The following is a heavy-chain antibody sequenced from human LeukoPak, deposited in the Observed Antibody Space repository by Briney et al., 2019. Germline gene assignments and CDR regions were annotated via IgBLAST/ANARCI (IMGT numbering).Heavy chain of an antibody. V-gene: IGHV5-51*01. CDR1: GYSFTSYW. CDR3: ARQASSGYSNLRYFDY. J-gene: IGHJ4*02. D-gene: IGHD3-22*01. CDR2: IYPGDSDT. Sequence: GESLKISCKGSGYSFTSYWIGWVRQMPGKGLEWMGIIYPGDSDTRYSPSLQGQVTISADKSISTAYLQWSSLKASDTAMYYCARQASSGYSNLRYFDYWGQGTLVTVSS.